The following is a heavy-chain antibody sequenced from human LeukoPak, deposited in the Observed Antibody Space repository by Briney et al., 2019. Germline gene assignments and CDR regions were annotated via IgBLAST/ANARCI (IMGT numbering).Heavy chain of an antibody. J-gene: IGHJ4*02. Sequence: GGSLRLSCAASGFTFSSYAMSWVRQAPGKGLEWVSSITTSGDNTYYADSVKGRFTISRDNSKNTLCLQMNSLRAEDTAVYYCAKRGAYDNRYFDHWGQGTLVTVSS. V-gene: IGHV3-23*01. CDR3: AKRGAYDNRYFDH. CDR2: ITTSGDNT. D-gene: IGHD3-22*01. CDR1: GFTFSSYA.